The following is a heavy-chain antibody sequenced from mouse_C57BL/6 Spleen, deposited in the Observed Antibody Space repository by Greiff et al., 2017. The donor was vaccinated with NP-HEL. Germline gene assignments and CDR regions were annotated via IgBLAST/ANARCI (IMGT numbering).Heavy chain of an antibody. J-gene: IGHJ2*01. CDR3: ARERELLHFDY. V-gene: IGHV1-80*01. CDR1: GYAFSSYW. Sequence: QVHVKQSGAELVKPGASVKISCKASGYAFSSYWMNWVKQRPGKGLEWIGQIYPGDGDTNYNGKFKGKATLTADKSSSTAYMQLSSLTSEDSAVYFGARERELLHFDYWGQGTTLTVSS. D-gene: IGHD6-1*02. CDR2: IYPGDGDT.